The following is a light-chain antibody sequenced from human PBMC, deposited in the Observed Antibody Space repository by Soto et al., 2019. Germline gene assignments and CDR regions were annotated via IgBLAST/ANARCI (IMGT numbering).Light chain of an antibody. CDR2: LNSDGSH. Sequence: QPVLTQSPSASASLGASVKLTCTLSSGHSSYVIAWHQHQPEKGPRYLMKLNSDGSHNKGDGIPDRFSGSSSGTERYLTISSLQSEDVADYYCQTWGTGIRVFGGGTQLTVL. V-gene: IGLV4-69*01. J-gene: IGLJ3*02. CDR3: QTWGTGIRV. CDR1: SGHSSYV.